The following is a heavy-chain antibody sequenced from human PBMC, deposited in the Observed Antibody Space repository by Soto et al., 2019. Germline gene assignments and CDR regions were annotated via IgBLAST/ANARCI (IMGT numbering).Heavy chain of an antibody. CDR1: GFGLINYG. D-gene: IGHD1-26*01. V-gene: IGHV1-18*04. CDR2: ISAYNGNT. J-gene: IGHJ6*02. CDR3: ARLGATTSVYYYPMDV. Sequence: ASVKVSCKASGFGLINYGFTWVRQAPGQGLEWMGWISAYNGNTIYAQNLQGRLTMTRDTSTSTAYMELRSLRSDDTAVYYCARLGATTSVYYYPMDVWGPGTTVTVSS.